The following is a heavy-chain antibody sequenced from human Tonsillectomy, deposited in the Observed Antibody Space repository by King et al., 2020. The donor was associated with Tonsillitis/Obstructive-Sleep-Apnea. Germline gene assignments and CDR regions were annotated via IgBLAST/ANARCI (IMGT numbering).Heavy chain of an antibody. D-gene: IGHD3-3*01. V-gene: IGHV1-18*01. CDR3: ARPGYYESYQTLDY. CDR2: ISPYNGNT. J-gene: IGHJ4*02. CDR1: GYTFIMYG. Sequence: QLVQSGAEVKKPGASVKITCKASGYTFIMYGIRWVRQAPGQGLEWMGWISPYNGNTEYAQRLQGRVTMTTDTSTSTAYIELRSLTSDDTAVYFCARPGYYESYQTLDYWGQGTLVTVSS.